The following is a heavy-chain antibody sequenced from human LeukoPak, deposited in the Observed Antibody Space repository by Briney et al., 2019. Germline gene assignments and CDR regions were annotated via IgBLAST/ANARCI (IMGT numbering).Heavy chain of an antibody. CDR2: ISYHGSNK. CDR3: AKEFDYDFWSGPLRYYGMDV. J-gene: IGHJ6*02. CDR1: GFTFSSYG. V-gene: IGHV3-30*18. D-gene: IGHD3-3*01. Sequence: SGGSLRLSCAASGFTFSSYGMHWVRQAPGKGLEWVAVISYHGSNKYYADSVKGRFTISRDNSKNTLYLQMNSQRAEDTAVYYCAKEFDYDFWSGPLRYYGMDVWGQGTTVTVSS.